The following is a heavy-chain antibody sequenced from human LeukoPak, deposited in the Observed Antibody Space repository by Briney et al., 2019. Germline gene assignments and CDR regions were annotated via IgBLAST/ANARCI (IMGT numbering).Heavy chain of an antibody. Sequence: GSSVKVSCKASRGTFSSYAISWVRQAPGQGLEWMGGIIPIFGTANYAQKFQGRVTITADESTSTAYMELSSLRSEDTTVYYCAPGLGDSSGYYYSDYWGQGTLVTVSS. CDR3: APGLGDSSGYYYSDY. D-gene: IGHD3-22*01. CDR2: IIPIFGTA. J-gene: IGHJ4*02. V-gene: IGHV1-69*01. CDR1: RGTFSSYA.